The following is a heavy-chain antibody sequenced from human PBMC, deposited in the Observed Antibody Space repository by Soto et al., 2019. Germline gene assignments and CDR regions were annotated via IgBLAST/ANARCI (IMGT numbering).Heavy chain of an antibody. V-gene: IGHV1-18*01. CDR3: AREPITIFGVVHSYYYYYGMDV. J-gene: IGHJ6*02. D-gene: IGHD3-3*01. CDR2: ISAYNGNT. Sequence: ASVKVSCKASGYTFTSYGISWVRQAPGQGLEWMGWISAYNGNTNYAQKLQGRVTMTTDTSTSTAYMELRSLRSDDTAVYYCAREPITIFGVVHSYYYYYGMDVWGQGTTVTVSS. CDR1: GYTFTSYG.